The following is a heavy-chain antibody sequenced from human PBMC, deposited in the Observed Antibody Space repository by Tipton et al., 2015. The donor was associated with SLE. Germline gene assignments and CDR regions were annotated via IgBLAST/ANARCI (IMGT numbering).Heavy chain of an antibody. CDR3: ATIAVAGSDY. V-gene: IGHV4-59*12. CDR1: GGSISSYY. D-gene: IGHD6-19*01. J-gene: IGHJ4*02. CDR2: IYYSGST. Sequence: TLSLTCTVSGGSISSYYWSWIRQPPGKGLEWIGYIYYSGSTNYNPSLKSRVTISVDTSKNQFSLKLSSVTAADTAVYYCATIAVAGSDYWGQGTLVTVSS.